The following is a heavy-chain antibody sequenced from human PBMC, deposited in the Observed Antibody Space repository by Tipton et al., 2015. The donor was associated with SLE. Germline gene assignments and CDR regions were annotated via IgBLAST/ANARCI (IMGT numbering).Heavy chain of an antibody. CDR3: TTTVVAAKPYWYFDL. J-gene: IGHJ2*01. Sequence: SLRLSCAASGFTFSNAWMSWVRQAPGKGLEWVGRIKSKTDGGTTDYAAPVKGRFTISRDDSKNTLYLQMNSLKTEDTAVYYCTTTVVAAKPYWYFDLWGRGTLVTVSS. CDR2: IKSKTDGGTT. V-gene: IGHV3-15*01. CDR1: GFTFSNAW. D-gene: IGHD2-15*01.